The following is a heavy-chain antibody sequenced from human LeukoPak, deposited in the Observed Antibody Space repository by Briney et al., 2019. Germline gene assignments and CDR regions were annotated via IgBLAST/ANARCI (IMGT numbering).Heavy chain of an antibody. D-gene: IGHD1-1*01. Sequence: SETLSLTCTVSPYSISSAHYWGWIRQPPGKGLEWIGSIYHSGSSHYNPSLKSRVTISVDTSKNQFSLKVSFVTAADTAVYYCARVTTGGSYYMDVWGKGTTVTISS. J-gene: IGHJ6*03. CDR1: PYSISSAHY. CDR2: IYHSGSS. CDR3: ARVTTGGSYYMDV. V-gene: IGHV4-38-2*02.